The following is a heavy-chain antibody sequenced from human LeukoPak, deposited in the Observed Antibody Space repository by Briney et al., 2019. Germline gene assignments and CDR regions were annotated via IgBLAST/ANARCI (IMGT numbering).Heavy chain of an antibody. CDR3: AKDSPNSSGWQRRFVY. CDR1: GFIFSNSG. Sequence: GGSLRLSCTASGFIFSNSGMHWVRQAPGKGLEWVAVIWSDGSYRYYADSVKGRFTISRENSKNTLYLQMNSLRAEDTAVYYCAKDSPNSSGWQRRFVYWGQGTLVTVSS. D-gene: IGHD6-19*01. J-gene: IGHJ4*02. V-gene: IGHV3-33*06. CDR2: IWSDGSYR.